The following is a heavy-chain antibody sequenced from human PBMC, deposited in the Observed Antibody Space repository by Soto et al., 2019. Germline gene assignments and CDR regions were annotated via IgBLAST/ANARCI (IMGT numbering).Heavy chain of an antibody. Sequence: SETLSLTCAVYGGSFSGYYWTWIRQPPGTGLEWIGEINHSGSTNYNPSLKSRVTISVDTSKNQFSLKLTSVTAADTAVYYCARNKITGLFDYGGQGTLVTVSS. CDR2: INHSGST. CDR1: GGSFSGYY. V-gene: IGHV4-34*01. CDR3: ARNKITGLFDY. D-gene: IGHD2-8*02. J-gene: IGHJ4*02.